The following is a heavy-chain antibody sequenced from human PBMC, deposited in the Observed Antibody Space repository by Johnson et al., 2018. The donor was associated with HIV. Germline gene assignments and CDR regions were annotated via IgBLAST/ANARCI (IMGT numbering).Heavy chain of an antibody. V-gene: IGHV3-38-3*01. CDR1: GFTVSSNE. D-gene: IGHD6-13*01. CDR2: ISGGST. CDR3: ARESRDGGQQLVRVVLGAFDI. Sequence: VQLVESRGVLVQPGGSLRLSCVASGFTVSSNEMNWVRQAPGKGLEWVSCISGGSTPYADSRTGRFPISRDNSKNTLYLQMNSLRAEDTAVYYCARESRDGGQQLVRVVLGAFDIWGQGTMVTVSS. J-gene: IGHJ3*02.